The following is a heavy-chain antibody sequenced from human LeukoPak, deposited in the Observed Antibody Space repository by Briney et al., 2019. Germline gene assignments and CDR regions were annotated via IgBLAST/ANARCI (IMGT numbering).Heavy chain of an antibody. CDR1: GFTVSSNY. D-gene: IGHD2-21*02. Sequence: PGGSLRLSCAASGFTVSSNYMSWVRQAPGKGLEWVSVIYSGGSTYYADSVKGRFTFSRHNSKNTLYLQMNSLRAEDTAVYYCARVPLAYCGGDCYPGAFDIWGQGTMVTVSS. V-gene: IGHV3-53*04. J-gene: IGHJ3*02. CDR2: IYSGGST. CDR3: ARVPLAYCGGDCYPGAFDI.